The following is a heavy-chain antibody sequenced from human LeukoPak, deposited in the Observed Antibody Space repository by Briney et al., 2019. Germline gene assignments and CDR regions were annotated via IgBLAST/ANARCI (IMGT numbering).Heavy chain of an antibody. CDR2: IYYSGST. V-gene: IGHV4-39*07. CDR1: GGSISSYY. D-gene: IGHD6-13*01. J-gene: IGHJ5*02. CDR3: AGSSSDNWFDP. Sequence: SETLSLTCTVSGGSISSYYWGWIRQPPGKGLEWIGSIYYSGSTYYNPSLKSRVTISVDTSKNQFSLKLSSVTAADTAVYYCAGSSSDNWFDPWGQGTLVTVSS.